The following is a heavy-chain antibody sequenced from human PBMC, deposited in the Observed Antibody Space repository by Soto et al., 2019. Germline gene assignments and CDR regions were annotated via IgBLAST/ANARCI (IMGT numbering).Heavy chain of an antibody. Sequence: GESLKISCKGSGYSFTSYWISWVRQMPGKGLEWMGRIDPSDSYTNYSPSFQGHVTISADKSISTAYLQWRSLKASDTAMYYCAIPDPYYYYGMDVWGQGTTVTVSS. CDR3: AIPDPYYYYGMDV. V-gene: IGHV5-10-1*01. CDR1: GYSFTSYW. CDR2: IDPSDSYT. J-gene: IGHJ6*02.